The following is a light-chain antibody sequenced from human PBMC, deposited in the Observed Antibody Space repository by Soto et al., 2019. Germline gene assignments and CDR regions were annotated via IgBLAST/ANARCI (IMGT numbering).Light chain of an antibody. CDR3: QQYKSYSPIT. J-gene: IGKJ5*01. CDR2: AAS. Sequence: DIQMTQSPSSLSASVEDRVIITCRASQSISNHLNWYQQKPGKAPKLLIFAASSLQSGVPSRFSGSRSGPDFTLTIISLQPEDFATYYCQQYKSYSPITFGQGTRLESK. CDR1: QSISNH. V-gene: IGKV1-39*01.